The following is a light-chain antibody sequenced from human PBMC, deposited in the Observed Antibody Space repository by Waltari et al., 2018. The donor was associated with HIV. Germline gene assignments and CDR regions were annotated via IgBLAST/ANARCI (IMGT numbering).Light chain of an antibody. CDR2: DIS. J-gene: IGKJ4*01. CDR3: HQYATSPLT. Sequence: IVLTQSPGTLSLSPGERATLSCRASQSVSSTYLAWYHQGPGQAPRLVMYDISTRATDIPDRFSGSGSGTDFTLTISRLEPEDFAVYYCHQYATSPLTFGGGTKVEIK. CDR1: QSVSSTY. V-gene: IGKV3-20*01.